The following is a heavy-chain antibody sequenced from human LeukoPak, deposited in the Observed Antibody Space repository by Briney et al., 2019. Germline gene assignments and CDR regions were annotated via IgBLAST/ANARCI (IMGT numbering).Heavy chain of an antibody. Sequence: SVKVSCKASGGTFSNYAISWVRQAPGQGLEWMGGIIPIFGTANYAQKFQGRVTITADESTSTAYMELSSLRSEDTAVYYCARDRYSSSSYFDYWGQGTLVTVSS. D-gene: IGHD6-6*01. CDR3: ARDRYSSSSYFDY. CDR1: GGTFSNYA. V-gene: IGHV1-69*01. CDR2: IIPIFGTA. J-gene: IGHJ4*02.